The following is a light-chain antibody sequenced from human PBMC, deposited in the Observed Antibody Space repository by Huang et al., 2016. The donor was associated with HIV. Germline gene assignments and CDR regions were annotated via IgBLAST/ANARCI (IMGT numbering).Light chain of an antibody. CDR3: QQYKSYST. V-gene: IGKV1-5*03. CDR1: QSSSSW. Sequence: DIQMTQSPSTLSASVGDRVTITCRASQSSSSWLAWYQQKPGKSPKLLIYKASSLQSGVPSRFSGSGSGTEFTLTISSLQPDDFATYYCQQYKSYSTFGQGTKLEIK. CDR2: KAS. J-gene: IGKJ2*01.